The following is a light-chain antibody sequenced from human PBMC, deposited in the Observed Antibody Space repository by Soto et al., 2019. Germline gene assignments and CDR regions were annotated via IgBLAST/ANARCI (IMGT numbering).Light chain of an antibody. CDR2: DAS. V-gene: IGKV3D-20*01. CDR1: QSVSSIY. Sequence: EIVLTQSPATLSLSPGERATLSCGASQSVSSIYLAWYQQKPGLAPRLLIYDASSRATAIPDRFSGSGSGTDFTLTISRLEPEDFAVYYCQQYGSSPRTFGQGTRLEIK. J-gene: IGKJ5*01. CDR3: QQYGSSPRT.